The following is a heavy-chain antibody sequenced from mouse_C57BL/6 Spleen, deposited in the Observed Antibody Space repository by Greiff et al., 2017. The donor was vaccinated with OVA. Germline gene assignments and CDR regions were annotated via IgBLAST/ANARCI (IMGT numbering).Heavy chain of an antibody. CDR2: IYPSDSET. Sequence: QVQLQQPGAELVRPGSSVKLSCKASGYTFTSYWMDWVKQRPGQGLEWIGNIYPSDSETHYNQKFKDKATLTVDKSSSTAYMQLSSLTSEDSAVYYCASPNLLGLYAMDYWGQGTSVTVSS. CDR1: GYTFTSYW. D-gene: IGHD4-1*01. CDR3: ASPNLLGLYAMDY. J-gene: IGHJ4*01. V-gene: IGHV1-61*01.